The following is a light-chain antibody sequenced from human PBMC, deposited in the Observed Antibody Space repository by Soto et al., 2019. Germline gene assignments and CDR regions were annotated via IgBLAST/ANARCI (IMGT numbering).Light chain of an antibody. V-gene: IGKV1-5*03. Sequence: EIQMTQSPSSLSASVGDRVTITCRASQSISSYLAWYQQKPGKATKLLIYQASSLENGVPSRFSGSGSGTEFSLTISSLQPDDFATYYCQQYSSHSTFGQGTKVDI. CDR2: QAS. CDR3: QQYSSHST. J-gene: IGKJ1*01. CDR1: QSISSY.